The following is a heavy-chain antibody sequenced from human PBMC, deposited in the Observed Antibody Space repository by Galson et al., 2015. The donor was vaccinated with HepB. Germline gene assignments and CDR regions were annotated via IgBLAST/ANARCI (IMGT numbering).Heavy chain of an antibody. V-gene: IGHV2-5*02. J-gene: IGHJ4*02. D-gene: IGHD2-2*01. CDR1: GFSLSTSGVR. CDR3: AHSYCSSTTCSAMDY. Sequence: PALVKPTQTLTLTCTFSGFSLSTSGVRVGWIRQPPGKALEWLALIYWDDDKRYSSSLKSRLTITKDTSKNQVVLTMTNMDPVDTATYYCAHSYCSSTTCSAMDYWGQGTLVTVSS. CDR2: IYWDDDK.